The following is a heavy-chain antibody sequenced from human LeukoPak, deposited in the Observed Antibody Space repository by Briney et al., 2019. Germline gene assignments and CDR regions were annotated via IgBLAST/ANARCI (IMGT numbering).Heavy chain of an antibody. D-gene: IGHD3-10*01. Sequence: GGSLRLSCAASGFTVSSNYMSWVRRAPGKGLEWVSSISSGSGYIHYADSVKGRFTISRDNAKKSLYLQMNSLRAEDTAVYYCARDGLGIDYWGQGTLVTVSS. J-gene: IGHJ4*02. V-gene: IGHV3-21*01. CDR3: ARDGLGIDY. CDR1: GFTVSSNY. CDR2: ISSGSGYI.